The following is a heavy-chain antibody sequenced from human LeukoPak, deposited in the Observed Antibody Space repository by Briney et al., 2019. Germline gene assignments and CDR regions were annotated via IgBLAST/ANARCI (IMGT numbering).Heavy chain of an antibody. CDR3: AISHSSGYYYAQFSKIDY. V-gene: IGHV1-46*01. D-gene: IGHD3-22*01. CDR1: GYTFTSYY. Sequence: ASVKVSCKASGYTFTSYYMHWARQAPGQGLEWMGIINPSGGSTSYAQKFQGRVTITADESTSTAYMELSSLRSEDTAVYYCAISHSSGYYYAQFSKIDYWGQGTLVTVSS. J-gene: IGHJ4*02. CDR2: INPSGGST.